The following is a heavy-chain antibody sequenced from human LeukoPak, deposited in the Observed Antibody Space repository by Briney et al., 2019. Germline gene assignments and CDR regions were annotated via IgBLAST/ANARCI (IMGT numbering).Heavy chain of an antibody. Sequence: GGSLRLSCAASGFSFTTNGMNWLRQAPGKGLEWVSYLSGRSDSIYYAESVKGRFTISRDNAKNSLYLQMNSLRDEDTAVYYCARDFRYRDSSGYYSFDYWGQGTLVTVSS. CDR1: GFSFTTNG. D-gene: IGHD3-22*01. CDR3: ARDFRYRDSSGYYSFDY. J-gene: IGHJ4*02. CDR2: LSGRSDSI. V-gene: IGHV3-48*02.